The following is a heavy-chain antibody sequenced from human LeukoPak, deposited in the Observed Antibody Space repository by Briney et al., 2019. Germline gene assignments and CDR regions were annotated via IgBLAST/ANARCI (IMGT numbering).Heavy chain of an antibody. CDR3: ARVYGGISFYFDY. J-gene: IGHJ4*02. V-gene: IGHV4-4*07. CDR2: IYSSGST. Sequence: SETLSLSCSVSGASISCDYWTWLRQPAGKGLEWIGRIYSSGSTNYNPSLKGRVTMSVDTSKNQFSLRLSSVTAADTAVYYCARVYGGISFYFDYWGQGTLVTVSS. D-gene: IGHD4-23*01. CDR1: GASISCDY.